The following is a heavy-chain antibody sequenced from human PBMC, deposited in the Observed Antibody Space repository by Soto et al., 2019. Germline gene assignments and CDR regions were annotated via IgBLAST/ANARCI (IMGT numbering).Heavy chain of an antibody. J-gene: IGHJ4*02. D-gene: IGHD6-19*01. V-gene: IGHV3-21*01. Sequence: PGGSLRLSCAASGFTFSSYSINWVRQAPGKGLEWVSSVSSSSYYIHYADSLKGRFTISRDNAKNSVYLQMNSLRAEDTAVYYCVSGDISSGWSLYYWGQGTLVTVSS. CDR2: VSSSSYYI. CDR1: GFTFSSYS. CDR3: VSGDISSGWSLYY.